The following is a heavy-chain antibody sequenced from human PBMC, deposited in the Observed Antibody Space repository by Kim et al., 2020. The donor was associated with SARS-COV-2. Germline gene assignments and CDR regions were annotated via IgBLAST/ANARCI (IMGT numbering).Heavy chain of an antibody. V-gene: IGHV3-21*04. Sequence: GGSLRLSCAASGFTFTNYSMNWVRQAPGKGLEWVSSISSRDSYIYYADSVKGRFTISRDNAKNSLYLQMNSLRAEDTAVYYCARDRGSARFFDSSAYYYLDNRGQGTLVTVSS. CDR1: GFTFTNYS. J-gene: IGHJ4*02. CDR3: ARDRGSARFFDSSAYYYLDN. CDR2: ISSRDSYI. D-gene: IGHD3-22*01.